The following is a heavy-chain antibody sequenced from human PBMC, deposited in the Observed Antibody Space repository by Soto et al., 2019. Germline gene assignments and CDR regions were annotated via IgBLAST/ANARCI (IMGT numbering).Heavy chain of an antibody. D-gene: IGHD1-26*01. V-gene: IGHV1-69*12. CDR2: ISPIFGTA. Sequence: QVQLVQSGAEVKKPGSSVKVSCKASGGTFSSYAISWVRQAPGQGLEWMGGISPIFGTANYAQKFQGRVTITADESTSTAYMELSSLRSEGTAVYYCAGPKGVGPSVGLDYCGQGTLVTVSS. J-gene: IGHJ4*02. CDR3: AGPKGVGPSVGLDY. CDR1: GGTFSSYA.